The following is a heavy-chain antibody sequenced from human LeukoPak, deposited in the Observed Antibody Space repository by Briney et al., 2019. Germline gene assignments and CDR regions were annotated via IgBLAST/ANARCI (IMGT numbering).Heavy chain of an antibody. Sequence: SETLSLTCTVSGGSISSYYWSWIRQPPGKGLEWIGYIYYSGSTNYNPSLKSRVTISVDTSKNQFSLKLSSVTAADTAVYYCARVVQLGWFDPWGQGTLVTVS. V-gene: IGHV4-59*08. J-gene: IGHJ5*02. CDR1: GGSISSYY. D-gene: IGHD1-1*01. CDR2: IYYSGST. CDR3: ARVVQLGWFDP.